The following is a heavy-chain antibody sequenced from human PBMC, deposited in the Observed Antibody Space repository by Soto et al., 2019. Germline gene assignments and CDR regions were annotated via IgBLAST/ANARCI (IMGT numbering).Heavy chain of an antibody. CDR2: ISGSGGST. CDR3: AKSYLYYYYYGMDV. J-gene: IGHJ6*02. CDR1: GFTFSSYA. Sequence: GSLRLSCAASGFTFSSYAMSWVRQAPGKGLEWVSAISGSGGSTYYADSVKGRFTISRDNSKNTLYLQMNSLRAEDTAVYYCAKSYLYYYYYGMDVWGQGTTVTVSS. V-gene: IGHV3-23*01.